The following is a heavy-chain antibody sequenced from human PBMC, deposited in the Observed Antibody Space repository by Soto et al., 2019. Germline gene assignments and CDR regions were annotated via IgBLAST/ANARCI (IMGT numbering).Heavy chain of an antibody. CDR2: INAGNGNT. CDR3: ARGEGTKYGLMGMDV. CDR1: GYTFTSYA. J-gene: IGHJ6*02. V-gene: IGHV1-3*01. Sequence: ASVKVSCKASGYTFTSYAMHWVRQAPGQRLEWMGWINAGNGNTKYSQKFQGRVTITRDTSASTAYMELSSLRSEDTAVYYCARGEGTKYGLMGMDVWGQGTTVTVSS. D-gene: IGHD2-8*01.